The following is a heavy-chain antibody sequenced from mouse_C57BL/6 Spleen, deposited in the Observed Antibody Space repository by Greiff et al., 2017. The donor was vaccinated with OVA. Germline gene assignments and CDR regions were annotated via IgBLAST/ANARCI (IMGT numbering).Heavy chain of an antibody. Sequence: QVQLQQSGPELVKPGASVKISCKASGYAFSSSWMNWVKQRPGKGLEWIGRIYPGDGDTNYNGKFKGKATLTADKSSSTAYMQLSSLTSEDSAVYCCAGYDDYPYWYFDVWGTGTTVTVSS. CDR2: IYPGDGDT. V-gene: IGHV1-82*01. CDR3: AGYDDYPYWYFDV. D-gene: IGHD2-3*01. CDR1: GYAFSSSW. J-gene: IGHJ1*03.